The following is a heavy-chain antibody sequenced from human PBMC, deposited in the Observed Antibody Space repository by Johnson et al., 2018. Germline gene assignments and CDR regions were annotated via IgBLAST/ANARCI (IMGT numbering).Heavy chain of an antibody. CDR3: ARDRGVGAPEYFQH. CDR2: IIPLFGTA. J-gene: IGHJ1*01. D-gene: IGHD1-26*01. Sequence: QVQLVESGAEVKKPGSSVKVSCKASGGTFSSYAISWVRQAPGQGLEWMGGIIPLFGTANYAQKFQGRVTMTADESTSTAYRELSSLRSEDRAVYYCARDRGVGAPEYFQHWGQGTLVTVSS. CDR1: GGTFSSYA. V-gene: IGHV1-69*01.